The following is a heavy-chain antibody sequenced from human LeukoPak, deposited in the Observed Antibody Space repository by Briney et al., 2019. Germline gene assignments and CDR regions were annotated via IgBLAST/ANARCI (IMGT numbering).Heavy chain of an antibody. D-gene: IGHD3-10*01. CDR3: ARGQCRGYGSGSYSAFDI. J-gene: IGHJ3*02. V-gene: IGHV1-8*01. CDR2: MNPNSGNT. CDR1: GYTFTSYD. Sequence: VASVKISCKASGYTFTSYDINWVRQATGQGLEWRGWMNPNSGNTGYAQKFQGRVTMTRNTSIRTAYMELSSLRSEDTPVYYCARGQCRGYGSGSYSAFDIWGQGTMVTVSS.